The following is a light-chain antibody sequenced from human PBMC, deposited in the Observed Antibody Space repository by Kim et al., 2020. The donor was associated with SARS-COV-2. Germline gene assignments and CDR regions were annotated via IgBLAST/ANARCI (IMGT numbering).Light chain of an antibody. CDR1: QGINNW. V-gene: IGKV1D-16*01. J-gene: IGKJ4*01. CDR2: AAS. Sequence: DIQMTQSPSSLSASLGDRVTITCRASQGINNWLAWYQQKPEKVPKSLIYAASTLQSGVPSRFSGSGSGTDFTLTISSLQPEDFATYYCLQYYTYPLTFGGGTKVDIK. CDR3: LQYYTYPLT.